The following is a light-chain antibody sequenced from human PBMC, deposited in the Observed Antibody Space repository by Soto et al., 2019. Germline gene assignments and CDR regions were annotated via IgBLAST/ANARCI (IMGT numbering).Light chain of an antibody. Sequence: EIVLTQSPGTLALSPGERATLSCRASQSVSSGYLAWYQQRPGQAPRLLIYGASSSATGIPDRFSVSGSGTDFTLTISRLEPEDFAVYYCPHYGSSPPALTFGGGTKV. CDR3: PHYGSSPPALT. CDR2: GAS. CDR1: QSVSSGY. J-gene: IGKJ4*01. V-gene: IGKV3-20*01.